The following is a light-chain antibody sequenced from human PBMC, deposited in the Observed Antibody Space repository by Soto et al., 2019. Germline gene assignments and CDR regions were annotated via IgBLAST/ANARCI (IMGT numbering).Light chain of an antibody. J-gene: IGLJ2*01. CDR3: TSYTNNSPYVV. CDR2: DVS. Sequence: QSALTQPASVSGSPGQSITISCTGTSSDVGGYNYVSWYQHHPGKAPKLLIYDVSHRPSWVSNRFSGSKSDNTASLTISGLQAEDEADYYCTSYTNNSPYVVFGGGTKLTVL. CDR1: SSDVGGYNY. V-gene: IGLV2-14*03.